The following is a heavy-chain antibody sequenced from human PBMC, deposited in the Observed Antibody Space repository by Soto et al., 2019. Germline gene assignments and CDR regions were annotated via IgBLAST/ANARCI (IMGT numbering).Heavy chain of an antibody. D-gene: IGHD3-22*01. Sequence: PSETLSLTCAVYGGSFSGYYWSWIRQPPGKGLEWIGEINHSGSTNYNPSLKSRVTISVDTSKNQFSLKLSSVTAADTAVYYCAREDDYYDSIGLMKYYYYGMDVWGQGTTVTVSS. CDR2: INHSGST. V-gene: IGHV4-34*01. CDR1: GGSFSGYY. CDR3: AREDDYYDSIGLMKYYYYGMDV. J-gene: IGHJ6*02.